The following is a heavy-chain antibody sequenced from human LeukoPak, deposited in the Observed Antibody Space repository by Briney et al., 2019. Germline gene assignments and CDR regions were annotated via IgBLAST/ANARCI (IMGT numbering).Heavy chain of an antibody. D-gene: IGHD3-3*01. CDR2: IYTSGST. V-gene: IGHV4-61*02. Sequence: SETLSLTCTVSGSSISSGSYYWSWIRQPAGKGLEWIGRIYTSGSTNYNPSLKSRVTISVDTSKNQFSLKLSSVTAADTAVYYCARAVEWLGAFDIWGQGTMVTVSS. CDR1: GSSISSGSYY. CDR3: ARAVEWLGAFDI. J-gene: IGHJ3*02.